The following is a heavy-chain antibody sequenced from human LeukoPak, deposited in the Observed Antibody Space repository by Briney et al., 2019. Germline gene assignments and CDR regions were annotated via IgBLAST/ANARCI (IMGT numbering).Heavy chain of an antibody. D-gene: IGHD2-15*01. V-gene: IGHV4-4*07. CDR1: GGSISSYY. CDR2: IYTSGST. CDR3: ARGRKCSGGSCLPVFDY. Sequence: SETLSLTCTVSGGSISSYYWSWIRQPAGKGLEWIGRIYTSGSTNYNPSLKSRVTISVDTSKNQLSLKLSSVTAADTAAYYCARGRKCSGGSCLPVFDYWGQGTLVTVSS. J-gene: IGHJ4*02.